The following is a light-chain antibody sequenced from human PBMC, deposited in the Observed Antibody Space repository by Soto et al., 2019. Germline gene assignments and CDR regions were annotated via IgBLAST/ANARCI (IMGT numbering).Light chain of an antibody. V-gene: IGKV3-15*01. CDR2: DAS. J-gene: IGKJ5*01. CDR1: QSVRSN. Sequence: EIVLTQSPGTLSLSPGARAPLSCRASQSVRSNLAWYQQKPGQAPRLLIYDASTRATGIPDRFSGGGSGTEFTLTISSLQSEDFVVYYCQQYNSWPPITFGQGTRLEIK. CDR3: QQYNSWPPIT.